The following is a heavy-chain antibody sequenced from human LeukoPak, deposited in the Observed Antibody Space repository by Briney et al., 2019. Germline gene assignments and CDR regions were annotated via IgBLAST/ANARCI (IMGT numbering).Heavy chain of an antibody. CDR2: IYYSGRT. Sequence: SETLSLTCTVSGGSISSSSYYWGWIRQPPGKGLEWIGSIYYSGRTYSNPSLKSRVTISVDTSKNQFSLKLSSVTAADTAVYYCARLPGIAVAGSIYYYYGMDVWGQGTTVTVSS. D-gene: IGHD6-19*01. V-gene: IGHV4-39*01. CDR3: ARLPGIAVAGSIYYYYGMDV. J-gene: IGHJ6*02. CDR1: GGSISSSSYY.